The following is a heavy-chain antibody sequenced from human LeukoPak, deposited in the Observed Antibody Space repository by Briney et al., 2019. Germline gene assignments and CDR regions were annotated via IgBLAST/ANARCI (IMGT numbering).Heavy chain of an antibody. Sequence: SVKVSCKASGVTFSSYAISWVRQAPGQGLEWMGRIIPIFGTANYAQKFQGRVTITTDESTSTAYMELSSLRSEDTAVYYCARDSGSDAFDIWGQGTMVTVSS. D-gene: IGHD3-10*01. CDR1: GVTFSSYA. CDR3: ARDSGSDAFDI. V-gene: IGHV1-69*05. CDR2: IIPIFGTA. J-gene: IGHJ3*02.